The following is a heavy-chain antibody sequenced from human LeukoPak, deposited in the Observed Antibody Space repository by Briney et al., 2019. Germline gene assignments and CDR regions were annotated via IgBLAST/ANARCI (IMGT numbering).Heavy chain of an antibody. CDR2: IYYSGST. V-gene: IGHV4-39*07. D-gene: IGHD6-13*01. J-gene: IGHJ3*02. CDR1: GGSISSSSYY. Sequence: SETLSLTCTVSGGSISSSSYYWGWIRQPPGKGLEWIGSIYYSGSTYYNPSLKSRVTISVDTSKNQFSLKLSSVTAADTAVYYCARGTAAAADAFDIWGQGTMVTVSS. CDR3: ARGTAAAADAFDI.